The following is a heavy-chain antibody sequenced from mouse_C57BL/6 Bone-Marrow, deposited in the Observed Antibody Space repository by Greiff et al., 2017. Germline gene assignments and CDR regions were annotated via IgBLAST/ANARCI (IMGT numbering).Heavy chain of an antibody. D-gene: IGHD1-1*01. CDR1: GYTFTDYY. J-gene: IGHJ2*01. V-gene: IGHV1-19*01. CDR2: INPYNGGT. Sequence: EVKLMESGPVLVKPGASVKMSCKASGYTFTDYYMNWVKQSHGKSLEWIGVINPYNGGTSYNQKFKGKATLTVDKSSSTAYMELNSLTSEDSAVYYCAREFITTVVAYYFDYWGQGTTLTVSS. CDR3: AREFITTVVAYYFDY.